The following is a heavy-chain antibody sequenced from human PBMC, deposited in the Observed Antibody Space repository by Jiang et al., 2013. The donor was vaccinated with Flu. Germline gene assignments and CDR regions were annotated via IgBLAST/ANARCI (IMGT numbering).Heavy chain of an antibody. Sequence: GEVQPGRSLRLSCAASGFAFSRYGMLWVRQAPGKGLQWVAFIWYDGSNKYYADAVKGRFTISRDNSKNTLYLQMNSLRAEDTGVYYCARGGPLAAAGSCFDYWGQGTLVTVSS. J-gene: IGHJ4*02. CDR1: GFAFSRYG. CDR2: IWYDGSNK. CDR3: ARGGPLAAAGSCFDY. D-gene: IGHD6-13*01. V-gene: IGHV3-33*01.